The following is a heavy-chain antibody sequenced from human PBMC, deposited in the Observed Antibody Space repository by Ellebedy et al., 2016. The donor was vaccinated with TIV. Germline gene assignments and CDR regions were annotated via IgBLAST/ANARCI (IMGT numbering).Heavy chain of an antibody. V-gene: IGHV3-72*01. J-gene: IGHJ4*02. CDR3: FRGFRGFDY. Sequence: PGGSLRLSCAASGFTFSDPFMDWVRQAPGTGLEWVARSRIKDYSFTTEYAASSKGRFTISRDESNNLLYLEMNSLKTEDTAGYDCFRGFRGFDYWGQGTLVTVS. CDR2: SRIKDYSFTT. CDR1: GFTFSDPF.